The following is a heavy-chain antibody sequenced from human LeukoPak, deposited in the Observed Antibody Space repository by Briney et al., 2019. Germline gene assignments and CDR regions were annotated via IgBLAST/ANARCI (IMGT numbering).Heavy chain of an antibody. Sequence: SETLSLTCIVSGGSISSYYWSWIRQPPGKGLEWIGYIYYGGSTDYNTSLKSRVTISVDTSKNQFSLKLNSVTAADTAVYYCARVGDSSGYSAVDYWGQGTLVTVSS. CDR2: IYYGGST. V-gene: IGHV4-59*01. CDR3: ARVGDSSGYSAVDY. CDR1: GGSISSYY. J-gene: IGHJ4*02. D-gene: IGHD3-22*01.